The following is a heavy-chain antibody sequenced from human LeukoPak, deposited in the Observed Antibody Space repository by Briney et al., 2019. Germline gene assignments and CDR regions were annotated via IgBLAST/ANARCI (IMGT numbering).Heavy chain of an antibody. D-gene: IGHD3-22*01. CDR3: ARDGYYYDSSGYLDAFDI. CDR2: IYTSGST. V-gene: IGHV4-4*07. Sequence: SETLSLTCTVSGGSISSYYWSWIRQPAGKGLEWIGRIYTSGSTNYNPSLKSRVTMSVDTSKNQFSLELSSVTAADTAVYYCARDGYYYDSSGYLDAFDIWGQGTMVTVSS. CDR1: GGSISSYY. J-gene: IGHJ3*02.